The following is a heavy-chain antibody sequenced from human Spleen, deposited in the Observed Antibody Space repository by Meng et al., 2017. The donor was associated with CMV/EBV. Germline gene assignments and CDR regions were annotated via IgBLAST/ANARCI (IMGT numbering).Heavy chain of an antibody. V-gene: IGHV4-39*01. CDR2: IYYSGST. J-gene: IGHJ2*01. CDR3: ASPLGILGIVDI. D-gene: IGHD7-27*01. Sequence: QLQLQESGPGLVKPSEALSLTCTVSGGSISSSSYYWGWIRQPPGKGLEWIGSIYYSGSTYYNPSLKSRVTISVDTSKNQFPLKLSSVTAADTAVYYCASPLGILGIVDIWGRGTLVTVSS. CDR1: GGSISSSSYY.